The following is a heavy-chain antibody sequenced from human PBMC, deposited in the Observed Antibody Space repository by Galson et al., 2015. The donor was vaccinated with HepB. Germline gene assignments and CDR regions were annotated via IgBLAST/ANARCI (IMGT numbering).Heavy chain of an antibody. Sequence: SLRLSCAASGFTFSNYAMSWVRQAPGKGLEWVSAISGSGGSTYYADSVKGRFTISRDNSKNTLYLQMNSLRAEDTAVYYCGKDSWEDRTIFGVVIRDWGQGTLVTVSS. CDR1: GFTFSNYA. V-gene: IGHV3-23*01. CDR2: ISGSGGST. CDR3: GKDSWEDRTIFGVVIRD. J-gene: IGHJ4*02. D-gene: IGHD3-3*01.